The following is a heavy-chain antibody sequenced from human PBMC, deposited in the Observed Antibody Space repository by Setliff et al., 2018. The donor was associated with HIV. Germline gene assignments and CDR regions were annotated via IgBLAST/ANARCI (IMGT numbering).Heavy chain of an antibody. CDR2: IKSKTDGGTT. Sequence: GGSLRLSCAASGFTFGSQWMTWVRQAPGKGLEWVGHIKSKTDGGTTDYAAPVKGRFTISRDDSKTTLYLQMNSLKTEDTAVYYCTTEDPWLRFGHWGQGTLVTVSS. J-gene: IGHJ5*02. CDR3: TTEDPWLRFGH. V-gene: IGHV3-15*01. D-gene: IGHD5-12*01. CDR1: GFTFGSQW.